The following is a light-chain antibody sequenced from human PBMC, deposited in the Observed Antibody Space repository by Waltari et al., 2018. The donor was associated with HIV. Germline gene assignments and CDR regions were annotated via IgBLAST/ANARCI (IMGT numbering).Light chain of an antibody. J-gene: IGLJ2*01. CDR3: STWQDGLNGVL. CDR1: SSNIGDHT. Sequence: QSVLTQPPSAPGTFGPRVAISCSGSSSNIGDHTVNWYQQVPGAAPKLLIYNDDQRPSGVPDRFSGSKSGTSASLAINGLQSEDEGTYYCSTWQDGLNGVLFGGGTELAVL. V-gene: IGLV1-44*01. CDR2: NDD.